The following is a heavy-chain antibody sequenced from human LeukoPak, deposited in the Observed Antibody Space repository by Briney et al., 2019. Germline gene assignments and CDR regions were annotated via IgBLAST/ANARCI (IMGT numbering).Heavy chain of an antibody. CDR1: GGSISGYH. D-gene: IGHD3-16*02. J-gene: IGHJ4*02. V-gene: IGHV4-59*08. CDR2: IHYSGNS. CDR3: ARGRGLGVITPYNDY. Sequence: PSETLSLTCTVSGGSISGYHWSWIRQSPGKGLEWIAYIHYSGNSGYNPSLKSRVTMSVDTPKNQFSLKVTSVTAADTAVYYCARGRGLGVITPYNDYWGQGTLVTVSS.